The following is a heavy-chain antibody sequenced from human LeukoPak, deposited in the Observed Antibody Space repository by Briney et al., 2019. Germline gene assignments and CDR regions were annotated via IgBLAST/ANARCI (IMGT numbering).Heavy chain of an antibody. J-gene: IGHJ4*02. Sequence: PSETLSLTCAVSGYSISSGYYWGWIRQPPGKGLEWIGSIYHSGSTYYNPSLKSRVTISVDTSKYQFSLRLSSVTAADTAVYYCARQEKPFDYWGQGTLVTVSS. V-gene: IGHV4-38-2*01. CDR1: GYSISSGYY. CDR2: IYHSGST. CDR3: ARQEKPFDY.